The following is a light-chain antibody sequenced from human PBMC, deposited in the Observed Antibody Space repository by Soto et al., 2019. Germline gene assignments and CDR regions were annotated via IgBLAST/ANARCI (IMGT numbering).Light chain of an antibody. J-gene: IGLJ1*01. Sequence: QSALTQPRSLSGSPGQSVTISCTGPTIGAHSFVSWYQDRPDKVPKLLIYDVSQRPSRIPDRFSGSRSANTASLTISGLQADDAAAYYCSSYTGNKVFVFGTGTKVTVL. CDR1: TIGAHSF. CDR3: SSYTGNKVFV. V-gene: IGLV2-11*01. CDR2: DVS.